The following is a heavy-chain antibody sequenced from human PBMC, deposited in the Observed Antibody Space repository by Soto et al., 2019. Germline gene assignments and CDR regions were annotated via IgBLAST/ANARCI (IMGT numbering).Heavy chain of an antibody. Sequence: GSLRLSCAASGLPFSSFEMNWVRQAPGKGLEWLSYISRSGTPIYYADSVKGRITISRDNAKNSLYLQMNSLRVEDTAVYYCARTACSGGSCYSFLMDVWGQGTTVTVSS. V-gene: IGHV3-48*03. D-gene: IGHD2-15*01. J-gene: IGHJ6*02. CDR1: GLPFSSFE. CDR3: ARTACSGGSCYSFLMDV. CDR2: ISRSGTPI.